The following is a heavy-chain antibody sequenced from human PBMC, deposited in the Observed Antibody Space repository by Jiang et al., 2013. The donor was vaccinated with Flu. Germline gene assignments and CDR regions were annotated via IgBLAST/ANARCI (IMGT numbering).Heavy chain of an antibody. CDR1: TFRSYT. Sequence: TFRSYTMHWVRQAPGKGLQWVAVISYDGTKLPRRLREGPIHHLQNNPKNSLYLQMSSLRTEDTAVYYCARDRGGFDTDWSLDFWGQGTLVTVSS. CDR2: ISYDGTK. D-gene: IGHD3-9*01. V-gene: IGHV3-30*04. J-gene: IGHJ4*02. CDR3: ARDRGGFDTDWSLDF.